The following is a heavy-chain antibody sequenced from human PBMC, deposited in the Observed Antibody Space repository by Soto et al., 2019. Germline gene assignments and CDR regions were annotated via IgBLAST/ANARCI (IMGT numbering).Heavy chain of an antibody. J-gene: IGHJ4*02. CDR3: ARMIQRDFDY. Sequence: LRLSCAASGFTFSSYSMNWVRQAPGKGLEWVSFISSSSSYIYYADSLKGRFTISRDNAKNSLFLQMNSLRAEDTAVYYCARMIQRDFDYWGQGTLVTVS. D-gene: IGHD5-18*01. V-gene: IGHV3-21*01. CDR1: GFTFSSYS. CDR2: ISSSSSYI.